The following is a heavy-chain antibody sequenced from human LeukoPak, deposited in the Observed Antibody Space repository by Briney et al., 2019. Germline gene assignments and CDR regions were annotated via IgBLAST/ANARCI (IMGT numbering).Heavy chain of an antibody. CDR1: GYTFTGYY. D-gene: IGHD5-12*01. Sequence: GASVTVSCTASGYTFTGYYMHWVRQAPGQGLEWMGWINPNSGGTNYAQKFQGRVTITRDTSISTAYMELSRLRSDDTAVYYCARDVNRIVATIVDYWGQGTLVTVSS. CDR2: INPNSGGT. J-gene: IGHJ4*02. CDR3: ARDVNRIVATIVDY. V-gene: IGHV1-2*02.